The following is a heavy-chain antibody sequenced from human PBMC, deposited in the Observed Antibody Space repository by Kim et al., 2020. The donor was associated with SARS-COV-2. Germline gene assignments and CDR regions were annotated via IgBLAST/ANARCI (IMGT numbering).Heavy chain of an antibody. Sequence: GGSLRLSCAASGFSFSDYYMSWMRQAPGKGLECVAYINSDGSSVKYVDSVNGRFTISRDNAKKSLSLQMNSLTPEDTAVYYCVREPASWGQGTLVTASS. CDR2: INSDGSSV. V-gene: IGHV3-11*01. CDR3: VREPAS. J-gene: IGHJ5*02. CDR1: GFSFSDYY.